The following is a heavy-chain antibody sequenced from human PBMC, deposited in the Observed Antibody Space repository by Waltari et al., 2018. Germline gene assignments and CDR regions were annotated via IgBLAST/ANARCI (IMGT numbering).Heavy chain of an antibody. V-gene: IGHV1-8*01. J-gene: IGHJ4*02. Sequence: QVQLVQSGAEVKKPGASVKVSCKASGYTFTSYAINWVRPAPGQRLEWMGWMNPNSGNTGYAQKFQGRVTMTRNTSISTAYMELSSLRSEDTAVYYCARGSGNYYGSGSYYNAAVDYWGQGTLVTVSS. CDR1: GYTFTSYA. D-gene: IGHD3-10*01. CDR2: MNPNSGNT. CDR3: ARGSGNYYGSGSYYNAAVDY.